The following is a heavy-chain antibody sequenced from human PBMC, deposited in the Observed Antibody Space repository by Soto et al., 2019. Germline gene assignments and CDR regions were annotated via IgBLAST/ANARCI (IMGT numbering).Heavy chain of an antibody. CDR2: IHFSGDI. Sequence: QVQLQESGPGLVEPSQTLSLTCTVSGGSISGGGFYWSWIRQHPGKGLEWIGYIHFSGDIYYNPSLQSRVTISVDTSKNQFSLKLTSLTAADTAVYFCARGADGYKLGNYWGQGTLVTVSS. CDR3: ARGADGYKLGNY. D-gene: IGHD5-12*01. CDR1: GGSISGGGFY. V-gene: IGHV4-31*03. J-gene: IGHJ4*02.